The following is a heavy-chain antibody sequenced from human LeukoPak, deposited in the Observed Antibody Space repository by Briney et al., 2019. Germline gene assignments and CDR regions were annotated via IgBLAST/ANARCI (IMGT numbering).Heavy chain of an antibody. D-gene: IGHD4-17*01. CDR1: GFTFRSYA. CDR2: ISGSGGST. CDR3: AKEIFPYGDHFDY. Sequence: GGSLRLSCAASGFTFRSYAMSWVRQAPGKGLEWVSGISGSGGSTYYADSVKGRFTISRDKSRNTLYLQMNSLRAEDTAVYYCAKEIFPYGDHFDYWGQGTLVTVSS. J-gene: IGHJ4*02. V-gene: IGHV3-23*01.